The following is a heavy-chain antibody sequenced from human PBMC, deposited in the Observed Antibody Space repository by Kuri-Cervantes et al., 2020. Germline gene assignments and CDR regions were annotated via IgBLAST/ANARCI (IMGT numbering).Heavy chain of an antibody. V-gene: IGHV3-30-3*01. D-gene: IGHD6-13*01. J-gene: IGHJ6*02. CDR3: ARDYIAAATYYYYYGMDV. CDR2: ISYDGSNK. CDR1: GFTFSSYA. Sequence: GESLKISCAASGFTFSSYAMHWVRQAPGKGLEWVAVISYDGSNKYYADPVKGRFTISRDNSKNTLYLQMNSLRAEDTAVYYCARDYIAAATYYYYYGMDVWGQGTTVTVSS.